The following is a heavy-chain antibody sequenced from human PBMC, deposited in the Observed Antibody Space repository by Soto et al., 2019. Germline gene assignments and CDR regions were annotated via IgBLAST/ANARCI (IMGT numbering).Heavy chain of an antibody. J-gene: IGHJ6*03. V-gene: IGHV1-69*08. CDR3: AREGGSYNMGTFPFYYMDV. CDR1: GGTFTSAT. D-gene: IGHD3-10*01. Sequence: QVQLVQSGPEVKKSGSSVKVSCKLSGGTFTSATIRWLRRAPGQGLEWMGRIIPILGTGNYAQKFQGRIKITEDKSTNTGYMELSSLTSEDTAIYYCAREGGSYNMGTFPFYYMDVWGNGTTVTVSS. CDR2: IIPILGTG.